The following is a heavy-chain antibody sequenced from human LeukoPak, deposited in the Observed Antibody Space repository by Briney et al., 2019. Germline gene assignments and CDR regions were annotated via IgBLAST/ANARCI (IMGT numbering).Heavy chain of an antibody. CDR1: GCSISSYY. Sequence: SETLSLTCTVSGCSISSYYWSWIRQPAGKGLEWIGRIYTSGSTNYNPSLKSRVTMSVDTSKNQFSLKLRSVTAADTAVYYCARGAQMTKGAFDIRGQGTMVTVSS. J-gene: IGHJ3*02. V-gene: IGHV4-4*07. CDR2: IYTSGST. CDR3: ARGAQMTKGAFDI.